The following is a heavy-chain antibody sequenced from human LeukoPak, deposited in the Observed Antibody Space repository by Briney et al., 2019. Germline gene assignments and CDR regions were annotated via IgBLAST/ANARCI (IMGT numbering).Heavy chain of an antibody. CDR2: IYYSGST. J-gene: IGHJ4*02. CDR1: GGSISSSSYY. V-gene: IGHV4-39*02. D-gene: IGHD7-27*01. CDR3: AKEPTGDKSFDS. Sequence: ASETLSLTCTVSGGSISSSSYYWGWIRQPPGKGLEWIGSIYYSGSTYYNPSLKSRVTISVDTSKNQFSLKLSSVTAADTALYYCAKEPTGDKSFDSWGQGTLVTVSS.